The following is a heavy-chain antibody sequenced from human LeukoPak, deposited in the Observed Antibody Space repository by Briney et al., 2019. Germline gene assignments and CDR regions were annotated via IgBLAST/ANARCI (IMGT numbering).Heavy chain of an antibody. J-gene: IGHJ3*02. CDR1: GGTFSSYD. V-gene: IGHV1-69*13. D-gene: IGHD6-6*01. CDR2: IIPIFGTA. Sequence: SVNVSCKASGGTFSSYDISWVRQAPGQGLEWMGGIIPIFGTANYAQKFQGRVTITADESTSTAYMELSGLRSEDTAVYYCATRIAARRPVAFDIWGQGTMVTVSS. CDR3: ATRIAARRPVAFDI.